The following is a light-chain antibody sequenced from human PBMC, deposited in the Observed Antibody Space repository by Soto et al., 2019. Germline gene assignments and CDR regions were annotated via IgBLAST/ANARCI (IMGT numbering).Light chain of an antibody. Sequence: FVLTQSPGTLSLSPWEISTLSCRASQRVSNNYLAWYQQKPGQAPRLLIYGASNRATGIPDRFSGSGSGTDFTLTISRLEPEDFALYYCQQYGSSAPITFGQGTRLEI. J-gene: IGKJ5*01. V-gene: IGKV3-20*01. CDR1: QRVSNNY. CDR3: QQYGSSAPIT. CDR2: GAS.